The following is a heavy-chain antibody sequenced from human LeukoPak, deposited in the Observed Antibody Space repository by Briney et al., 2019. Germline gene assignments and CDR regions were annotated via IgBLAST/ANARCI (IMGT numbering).Heavy chain of an antibody. D-gene: IGHD4-23*01. CDR1: GFDFDDYM. J-gene: IGHJ4*02. V-gene: IGHV3-43D*04. CDR3: ARGGYGGVFEY. Sequence: GGSLRLSCAASGFDFDDYMMHWVRQVPGKGLEWVSLISWDGGTTNYADSVKGRFAISRDNSKNSLYFLMNDLTAEDTAFYYCARGGYGGVFEYWGQGTLVTVSS. CDR2: ISWDGGTT.